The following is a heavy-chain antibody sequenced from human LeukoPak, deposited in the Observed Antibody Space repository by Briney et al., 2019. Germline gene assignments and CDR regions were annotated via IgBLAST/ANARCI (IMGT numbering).Heavy chain of an antibody. Sequence: GASVKVSCKASGYTFTSYYMHWVRQAPGQGLEWMGIINPSGCSTNYAQKFQGGVTMTRETSTSTVYMELSSLRSEDTAVYYCARYYGGNSPIDYWGQGTLVTVSS. J-gene: IGHJ4*02. CDR3: ARYYGGNSPIDY. CDR1: GYTFTSYY. D-gene: IGHD4-23*01. V-gene: IGHV1-46*01. CDR2: INPSGCST.